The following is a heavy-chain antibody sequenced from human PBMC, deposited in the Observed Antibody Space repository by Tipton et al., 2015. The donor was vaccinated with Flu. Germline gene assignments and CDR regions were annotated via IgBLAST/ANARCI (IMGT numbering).Heavy chain of an antibody. J-gene: IGHJ4*02. Sequence: TLSLTCTLSGDSIRSDYYWGWVRQPPGKGLEWIGSIYRSGSTYYNPSLKSRVTISVDTSKTQFSLKLSSVTAADTAVYYCARLTYYYGSGTSDYWGQGTLVTVSS. CDR3: ARLTYYYGSGTSDY. V-gene: IGHV4-38-2*02. CDR2: IYRSGST. D-gene: IGHD3-10*01. CDR1: GDSIRSDYY.